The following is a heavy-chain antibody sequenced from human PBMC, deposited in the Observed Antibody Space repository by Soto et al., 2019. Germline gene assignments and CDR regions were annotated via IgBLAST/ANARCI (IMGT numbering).Heavy chain of an antibody. CDR3: ARSVPESSSWYDYYYGMDV. Sequence: QVQLVQSGAEVKKPGSSVKVSCKASGGTFSSYAIRWVRQAPGQGLEWMGGIIPIFGTANYAQQFQGRVTITADDSTSTAYMELSSLRSEYTAVYYCARSVPESSSWYDYYYGMDVAGQGITETDSS. D-gene: IGHD6-13*01. CDR1: GGTFSSYA. CDR2: IIPIFGTA. V-gene: IGHV1-69*12. J-gene: IGHJ6*02.